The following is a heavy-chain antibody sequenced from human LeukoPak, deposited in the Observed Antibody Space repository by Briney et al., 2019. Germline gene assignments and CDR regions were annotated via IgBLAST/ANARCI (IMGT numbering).Heavy chain of an antibody. CDR1: GFAFSTFS. CDR2: ISSSSSYI. V-gene: IGHV3-21*01. Sequence: GSLRLSCAASGFAFSTFSMHWVRQAPGKGLEWVSSISSSSSYIYYADSVKGRFTISRDNAKNSLYLQMSSLRAEDTAVYYCARFPGGAFDIWGQGTMVTVSS. J-gene: IGHJ3*02. CDR3: ARFPGGAFDI.